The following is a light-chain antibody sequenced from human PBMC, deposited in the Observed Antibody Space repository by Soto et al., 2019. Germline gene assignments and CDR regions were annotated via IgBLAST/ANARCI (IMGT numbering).Light chain of an antibody. CDR2: LNSDGSH. Sequence: QLVLTQSPSASASLGASVKVTCTLSSGHSSYAIAWHQQQPEKGPRYLMKLNSDGSHSKGDGIPDRFSGSSSGAERYLTISRLQCEDEADYYCQTWGTGIHVFGGGTKVTVL. J-gene: IGLJ3*02. V-gene: IGLV4-69*01. CDR1: SGHSSYA. CDR3: QTWGTGIHV.